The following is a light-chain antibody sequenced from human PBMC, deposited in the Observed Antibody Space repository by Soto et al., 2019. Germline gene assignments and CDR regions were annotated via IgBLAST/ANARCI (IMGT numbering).Light chain of an antibody. V-gene: IGKV3-15*01. CDR3: QQYNDWPSWT. J-gene: IGKJ1*01. CDR2: GAS. CDR1: QSVSRN. Sequence: EILMTQCPATLSVSPGERATLSCRASQSVSRNLAWYQQKPGQAPRLLIYGASTRANGLPARFSGSGSGTELTLTLSSLQSEDFAVYYGQQYNDWPSWTFGQGTKVDIK.